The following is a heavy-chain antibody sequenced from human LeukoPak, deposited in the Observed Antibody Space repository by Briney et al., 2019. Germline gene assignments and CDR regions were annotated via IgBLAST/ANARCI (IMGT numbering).Heavy chain of an antibody. CDR3: ARGVYYDTSSYSPGGALDI. CDR2: ISSSSTI. J-gene: IGHJ3*02. Sequence: AGGSLRLSCAASGFTFSSYSMNWVRQAPGKGLEWVSYISSSSTIYYVDSVKGRFTISRDNAKNSLYLQMNSLRAEDTAVYYCARGVYYDTSSYSPGGALDIWGQGTMVTVSS. D-gene: IGHD3-22*01. CDR1: GFTFSSYS. V-gene: IGHV3-48*01.